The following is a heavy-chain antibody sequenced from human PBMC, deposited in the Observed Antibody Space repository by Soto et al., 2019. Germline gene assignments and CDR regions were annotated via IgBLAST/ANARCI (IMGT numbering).Heavy chain of an antibody. CDR2: INHSGST. CDR3: ARGLITGTEYYYYYYGMDV. V-gene: IGHV4-34*01. D-gene: IGHD1-7*01. J-gene: IGHJ6*02. CDR1: GGSFSGYY. Sequence: SETLSLTCAVYGGSFSGYYWSWIRQPPGKGLEWIGEINHSGSTNYNPSLKSRVTISVDTSKNQFSLKLSSVTAADTAVYYCARGLITGTEYYYYYYGMDVWGQGTTVT.